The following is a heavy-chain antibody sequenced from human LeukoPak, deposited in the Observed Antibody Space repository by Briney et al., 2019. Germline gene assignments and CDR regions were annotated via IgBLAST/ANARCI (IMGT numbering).Heavy chain of an antibody. Sequence: GGSLRLSCAAPGLTFSSYWMTWVRQAPGKGLEWVATIKYDGSETYYVDSVRGRFSISRGNAKNSLYLQMNSLRAEDTAVYYCARDSTLSNYWGQGTLVTVSS. V-gene: IGHV3-7*04. CDR1: GLTFSSYW. CDR2: IKYDGSET. J-gene: IGHJ4*02. D-gene: IGHD3-16*01. CDR3: ARDSTLSNY.